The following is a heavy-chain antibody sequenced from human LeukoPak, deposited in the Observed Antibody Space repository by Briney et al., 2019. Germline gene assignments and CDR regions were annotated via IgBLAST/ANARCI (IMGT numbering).Heavy chain of an antibody. Sequence: GGSLRPSCAASGFTFSSYGMHWVRQAPGKGLEWVAVIWYDGSNKYYADSVKGRFTISRDNSKNTLYLQMNSLRAEDTAVYYCASTTLARWEDSSRSGMDVWGQGTTVTVSS. J-gene: IGHJ6*02. CDR3: ASTTLARWEDSSRSGMDV. D-gene: IGHD3-22*01. V-gene: IGHV3-33*01. CDR1: GFTFSSYG. CDR2: IWYDGSNK.